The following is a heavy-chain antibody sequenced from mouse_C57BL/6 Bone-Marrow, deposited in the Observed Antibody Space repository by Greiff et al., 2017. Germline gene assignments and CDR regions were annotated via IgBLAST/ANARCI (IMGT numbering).Heavy chain of an antibody. D-gene: IGHD4-1*01. Sequence: EVQGVESGGGLVQSGRSLRLSCATSGFTFSDFYMEWVRQAPGKGLEWIAASRNKANDYTTEYSASVKGRFIVSRDTSQSILYLQMNALRAEDTAIYYCARDAPNWDVSYWYFDVWGTGTTVTVSS. CDR1: GFTFSDFY. CDR3: ARDAPNWDVSYWYFDV. CDR2: SRNKANDYTT. J-gene: IGHJ1*03. V-gene: IGHV7-1*01.